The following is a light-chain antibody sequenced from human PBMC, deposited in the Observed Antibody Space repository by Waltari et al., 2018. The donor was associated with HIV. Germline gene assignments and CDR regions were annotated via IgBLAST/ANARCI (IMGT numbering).Light chain of an antibody. Sequence: SYVLTQPPSVSVAPGKTATITCGGDNIGTRSVQWYQQRPGQAPVLVVYHDDNRPSGVPERFSGSSSGAERYLTISSLQSEDEADYYCQTWGTGIRVFGGGTKLTVL. CDR3: QTWGTGIRV. CDR1: NIGTRS. J-gene: IGLJ3*02. CDR2: HDD. V-gene: IGLV3-21*03.